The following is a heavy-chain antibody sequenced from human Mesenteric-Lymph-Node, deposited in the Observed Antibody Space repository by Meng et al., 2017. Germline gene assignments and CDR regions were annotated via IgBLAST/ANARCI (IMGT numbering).Heavy chain of an antibody. CDR1: GGPMSSYNYY. J-gene: IGHJ4*02. CDR3: ARGIGTTNFDY. Sequence: LRLSGTVSGGPMSSYNYYGSWFRQPAGKGLEWIGRIYTGGSTNYTPSLKSRVTISVDTSKNQFSLKLNSVTAADTAVYYCARGIGTTNFDYWGQGTLVTVSS. CDR2: IYTGGST. D-gene: IGHD1-1*01. V-gene: IGHV4-61*02.